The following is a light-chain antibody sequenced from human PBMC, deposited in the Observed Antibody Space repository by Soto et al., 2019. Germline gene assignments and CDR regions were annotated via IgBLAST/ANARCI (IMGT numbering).Light chain of an antibody. Sequence: QSALTKPASVSGSPGQSITISCTGTSSDVGGYNSVSWYQQYPGKAPKLMIYDVTNRPSGVSNRFSGSKSGDTASLTISGLQAEDEAEYYCSSYTSSSVVFGGGTKVTVL. CDR2: DVT. CDR1: SSDVGGYNS. J-gene: IGLJ2*01. CDR3: SSYTSSSVV. V-gene: IGLV2-14*01.